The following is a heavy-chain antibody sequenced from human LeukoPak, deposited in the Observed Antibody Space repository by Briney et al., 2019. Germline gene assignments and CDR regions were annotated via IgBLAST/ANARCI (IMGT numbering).Heavy chain of an antibody. D-gene: IGHD4-17*01. V-gene: IGHV3-11*04. Sequence: GGSLRLSCAASGFTFSDYYMSWLRQAPGKGLEWVSYISSSGCTIYYADSVKGRFTISRDNAKNSLYLQMNSLRAEDTAVYYCARLGDDYGDYGGFYWGQGTLVTVSS. CDR3: ARLGDDYGDYGGFY. CDR1: GFTFSDYY. J-gene: IGHJ4*02. CDR2: ISSSGCTI.